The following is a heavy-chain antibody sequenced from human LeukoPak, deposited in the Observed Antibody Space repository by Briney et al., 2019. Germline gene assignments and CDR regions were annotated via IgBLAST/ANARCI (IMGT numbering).Heavy chain of an antibody. D-gene: IGHD2-2*01. J-gene: IGHJ5*02. CDR3: ARQLVPGGIGFGNWFDP. Sequence: PSETLSLTCTVSGGSISSSSYYWAWIRQPPGKGLEWIGSMYYSGYTYYNPSLKSRDTISVDTSKNQFSLKLSSVTAADTAVYYCARQLVPGGIGFGNWFDPWGQGTLVTVSS. CDR2: MYYSGYT. CDR1: GGSISSSSYY. V-gene: IGHV4-39*01.